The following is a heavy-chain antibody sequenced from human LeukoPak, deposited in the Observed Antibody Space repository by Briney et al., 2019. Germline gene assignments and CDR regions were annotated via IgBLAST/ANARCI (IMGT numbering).Heavy chain of an antibody. CDR1: GFTFSSYW. Sequence: PGGSLRLSCAASGFTFSSYWMHWVRQAPGKGLVWVSRINSDGSSTSYADSVKDRFTISRDNAKNTLYLQMNSLRAEDTAVYYCARDLKLYYDFWSAHIDPKEGMDVWGQGTTVTVSS. CDR3: ARDLKLYYDFWSAHIDPKEGMDV. J-gene: IGHJ6*02. V-gene: IGHV3-74*01. CDR2: INSDGSST. D-gene: IGHD3-3*01.